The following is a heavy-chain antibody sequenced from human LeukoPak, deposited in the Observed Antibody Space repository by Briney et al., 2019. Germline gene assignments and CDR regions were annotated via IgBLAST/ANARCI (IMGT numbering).Heavy chain of an antibody. V-gene: IGHV4-4*07. Sequence: PSETLSLTCTVSGSSVSNHWWIWIRQPAGKGLEWIGRISSRGYTNYNPSLKSRVAMSVDTSKNQFSLKLNSVTAADTAVYYCVRTMTREWGGWYDNDYWGRGTLVTVSS. CDR2: ISSRGYT. J-gene: IGHJ4*03. CDR3: VRTMTREWGGWYDNDY. D-gene: IGHD6-19*01. CDR1: GSSVSNHW.